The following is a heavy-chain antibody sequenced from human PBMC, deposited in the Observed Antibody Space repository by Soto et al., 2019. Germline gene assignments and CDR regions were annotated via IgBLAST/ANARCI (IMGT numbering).Heavy chain of an antibody. CDR1: GYTFTSYG. D-gene: IGHD6-13*01. Sequence: ASVKVSCKASGYTFTSYGISWVRQAPGQGLEWMGWISAYNGNTNYAQKLQGRVTMTTDTSTSTAYMELRSLRSDDTAVYYSARDPPITYSSSWFGLICFDPWGQGTLVTVSS. CDR2: ISAYNGNT. J-gene: IGHJ5*02. CDR3: ARDPPITYSSSWFGLICFDP. V-gene: IGHV1-18*01.